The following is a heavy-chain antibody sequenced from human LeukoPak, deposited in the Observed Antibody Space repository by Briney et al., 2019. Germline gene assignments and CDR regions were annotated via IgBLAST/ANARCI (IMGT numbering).Heavy chain of an antibody. V-gene: IGHV3-7*03. CDR1: GFTFSTYW. J-gene: IGHJ4*02. Sequence: GGALRLSCAASGFTFSTYWMTWVRQAPGKGLEWVASINEYGSEKSYVDSVKGRFTISRDNAQKSLYLEMNSLRAEDTAVYYCARAVTSTEGYWGQGTLVTASS. CDR2: INEYGSEK. CDR3: ARAVTSTEGY.